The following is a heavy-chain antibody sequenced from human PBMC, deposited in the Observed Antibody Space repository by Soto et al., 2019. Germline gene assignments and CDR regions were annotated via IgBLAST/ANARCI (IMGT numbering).Heavy chain of an antibody. CDR1: GGSLRSNCFY. D-gene: IGHD3-22*01. Sequence: TSGTLSLTCTLAGGSLRSNCFYWGAVRQPPGKGLEWIGSIYYSGSTYYNPALKSRVTISVDTSTNQFPPKLSSVTAADTAVYYCARLVYDSSGYRPGWGQGTLVTVS. CDR2: IYYSGST. J-gene: IGHJ4*02. CDR3: ARLVYDSSGYRPG. V-gene: IGHV4-39*01.